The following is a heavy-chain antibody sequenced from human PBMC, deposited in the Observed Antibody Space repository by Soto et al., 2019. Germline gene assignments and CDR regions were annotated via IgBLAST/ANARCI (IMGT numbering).Heavy chain of an antibody. CDR1: GFHFSSHG. D-gene: IGHD5-18*01. V-gene: IGHV3-30*18. J-gene: IGHJ6*03. CDR2: ISYDGSNK. Sequence: TGGATRVSCAAAGFHFSSHGRHWVRQAPGKGLEWVAVISYDGSNKYYADSVKGRFTISRDNSKNTLYLQMNSLRAEDTAVYYCAKGEAPIQHYYYYYYMDVWGKGTTVTVSS. CDR3: AKGEAPIQHYYYYYYMDV.